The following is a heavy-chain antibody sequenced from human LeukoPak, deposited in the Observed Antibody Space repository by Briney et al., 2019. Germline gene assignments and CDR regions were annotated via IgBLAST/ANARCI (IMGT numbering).Heavy chain of an antibody. D-gene: IGHD2-15*01. Sequence: GGSLRLSCAASGFTFSSYSMNWVRQAPGKGLEWVSAISGSGGSTYYADSVKGRFTISRDNSKNTLFLQMNSPRAEDTAVYYCAKIGGYCSGGSCRGGFDYWGQGTLVTVSS. CDR2: ISGSGGST. V-gene: IGHV3-23*01. CDR1: GFTFSSYS. J-gene: IGHJ4*02. CDR3: AKIGGYCSGGSCRGGFDY.